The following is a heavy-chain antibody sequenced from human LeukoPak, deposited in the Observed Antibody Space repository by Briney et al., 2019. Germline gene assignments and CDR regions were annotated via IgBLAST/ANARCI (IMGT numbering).Heavy chain of an antibody. Sequence: SETLSLTCAVYGGSFSGYYWSWIRQPPGKGLEWIGEINHSGSTNYNPSLKSRVTISVDTSKNQFSLKLRSVTAADTAVYYCARGAGWWPYWGQGTLVTVSS. CDR3: ARGAGWWPY. CDR1: GGSFSGYY. J-gene: IGHJ4*02. D-gene: IGHD6-19*01. CDR2: INHSGST. V-gene: IGHV4-34*01.